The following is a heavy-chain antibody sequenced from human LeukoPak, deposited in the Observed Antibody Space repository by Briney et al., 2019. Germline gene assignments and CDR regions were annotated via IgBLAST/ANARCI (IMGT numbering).Heavy chain of an antibody. J-gene: IGHJ5*02. CDR3: ARDRSIAAADYNWFDT. CDR2: ISSSSSYI. V-gene: IGHV3-21*01. Sequence: PGGSLRLSCAASGFTFSSYSMNWVRQAPGKGLEWVSSISSSSSYIYYADSVKGRFTISRDNAKNSLYLQMNSLRAEDTAVYYCARDRSIAAADYNWFDTWGQRTLVTVSS. CDR1: GFTFSSYS. D-gene: IGHD6-13*01.